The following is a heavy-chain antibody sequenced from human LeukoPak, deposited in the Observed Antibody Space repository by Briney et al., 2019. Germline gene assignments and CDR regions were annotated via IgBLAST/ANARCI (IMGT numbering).Heavy chain of an antibody. CDR1: GGPISSTGYY. CDR2: IYYSGST. J-gene: IGHJ5*02. V-gene: IGHV4-39*01. CDR3: ARDLRYCGGDCYSYWFDP. D-gene: IGHD2-21*02. Sequence: PSEPLSLTCTVSGGPISSTGYYWNWLRQPPGKGLEWIGNIYYSGSTYYNPSLKSRVTLSVDTSKSQFSLKLSSVTAADTAVYYCARDLRYCGGDCYSYWFDPWGQGTLVTVSS.